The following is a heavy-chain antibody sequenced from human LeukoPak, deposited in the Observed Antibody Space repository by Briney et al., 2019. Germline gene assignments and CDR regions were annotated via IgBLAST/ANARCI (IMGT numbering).Heavy chain of an antibody. CDR3: ARDMYSSSSMDWFDP. D-gene: IGHD6-6*01. J-gene: IGHJ5*02. CDR1: GYTFTSYD. Sequence: ASVEVSCKASGYTFTSYDINWVRQATGQGLEWMGWKNPNSGNTGYAQKFQGRVTMTKNTSISTAYMELSSLRSEDTAVYYCARDMYSSSSMDWFDPWGQGTLVTVSS. CDR2: KNPNSGNT. V-gene: IGHV1-8*01.